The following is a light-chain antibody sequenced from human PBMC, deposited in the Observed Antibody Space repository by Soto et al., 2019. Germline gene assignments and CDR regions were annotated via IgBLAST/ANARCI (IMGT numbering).Light chain of an antibody. CDR3: QNYGNSPWT. V-gene: IGKV3-20*01. J-gene: IGKJ1*01. CDR1: QSVSSSL. CDR2: GAS. Sequence: VWTKYKGTLPLSPGERATLSCRSSQSVSSSLLAWYQQKPGQAPRLLIYGASNRATGIPDRFSGSGSETDFTLTISGLEPEDFAVYYCQNYGNSPWTFGQGTKV.